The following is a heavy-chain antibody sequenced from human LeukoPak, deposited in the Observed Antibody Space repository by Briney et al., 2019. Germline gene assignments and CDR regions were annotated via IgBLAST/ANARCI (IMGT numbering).Heavy chain of an antibody. CDR2: IIPIFGTA. J-gene: IGHJ4*02. CDR1: GGTFSSYA. Sequence: SVKVSCKASGGTFSSYAISWARQAPGQGLEWMGGIIPIFGTANYAQKFQGRVTITADESTSTAYMELSSLRSEDTAVYYCARIGYSSSSEKGDYWGQGTLVTVSS. CDR3: ARIGYSSSSEKGDY. V-gene: IGHV1-69*13. D-gene: IGHD6-6*01.